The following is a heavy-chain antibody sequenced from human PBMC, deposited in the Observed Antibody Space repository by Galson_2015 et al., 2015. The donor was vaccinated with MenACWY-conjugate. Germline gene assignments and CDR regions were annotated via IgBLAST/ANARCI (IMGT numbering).Heavy chain of an antibody. D-gene: IGHD6-6*01. V-gene: IGHV3-7*03. J-gene: IGHJ4*02. Sequence: SLRLSCAASGFTFSSYWMSWVRQAPGKGLEWVANIKQDGSEKYYVDSVKGRFTISRDNAKNSLYLQMNSLRAEDTAVYYCARSRHSAARHLDYWGQGTLVTVSS. CDR2: IKQDGSEK. CDR1: GFTFSSYW. CDR3: ARSRHSAARHLDY.